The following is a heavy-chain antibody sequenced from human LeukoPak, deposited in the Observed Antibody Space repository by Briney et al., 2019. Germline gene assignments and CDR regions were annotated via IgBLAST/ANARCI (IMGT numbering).Heavy chain of an antibody. J-gene: IGHJ4*02. D-gene: IGHD2-15*01. CDR1: GFTFSSYS. CDR2: ISSSSSYI. Sequence: PGGSLRLSCAASGFTFSSYSMNWVRQAPGKGLEWVSSISSSSSYIYYADSVKGRFTISRDNAKNSLYLQMNSLRAEDTAVYYCARASLGYCGGGSCYSDYWGQGTLVTVSS. CDR3: ARASLGYCGGGSCYSDY. V-gene: IGHV3-21*01.